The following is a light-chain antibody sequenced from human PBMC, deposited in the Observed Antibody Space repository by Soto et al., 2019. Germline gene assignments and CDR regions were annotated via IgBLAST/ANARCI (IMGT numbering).Light chain of an antibody. CDR2: GAS. V-gene: IGKV3-15*01. J-gene: IGKJ2*01. CDR3: QQYNNWRAAYP. CDR1: QSVSSN. Sequence: EIVMTQSPATLSVSPGERATLSCRASQSVSSNLAWYQQKPGQAPRLLIYGASTRATGIPARFSGSGSGTEFTLTISSLQYEDFAVYYCQQYNNWRAAYPFGQGTKLEIK.